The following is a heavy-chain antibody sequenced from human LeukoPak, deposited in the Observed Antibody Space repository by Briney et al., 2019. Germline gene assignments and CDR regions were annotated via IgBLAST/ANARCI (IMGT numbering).Heavy chain of an antibody. CDR1: GGSISSYY. V-gene: IGHV4-59*01. CDR2: IYYSGGT. D-gene: IGHD6-13*01. CDR3: ARDRLAAAGGMDV. Sequence: SETLSLTCTVSGGSISSYYWSWIRQPPGKGLEWIGYIYYSGGTNYNPSLKSRVTISVDTSKNQFSLKLSSVTAADTAVYYCARDRLAAAGGMDVWGQGTTVTVSS. J-gene: IGHJ6*02.